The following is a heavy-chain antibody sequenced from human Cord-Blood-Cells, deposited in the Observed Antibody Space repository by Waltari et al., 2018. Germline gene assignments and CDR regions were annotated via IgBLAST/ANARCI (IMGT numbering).Heavy chain of an antibody. CDR3: AILQDHAFDI. V-gene: IGHV3-23*01. Sequence: EVQLLESGGGLVQPGGSMRLSCEASGFNFSSYAMSWVRQAPGKGLEWVSAIIGRGGSTYYADSVKGRFTISRDNSKNTLYLQMNSLRAEDTAVYYCAILQDHAFDIWGQGTMVTVSS. CDR2: IIGRGGST. D-gene: IGHD1-1*01. J-gene: IGHJ3*02. CDR1: GFNFSSYA.